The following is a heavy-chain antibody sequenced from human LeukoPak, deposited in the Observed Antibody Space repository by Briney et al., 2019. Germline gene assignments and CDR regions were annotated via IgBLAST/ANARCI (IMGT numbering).Heavy chain of an antibody. Sequence: GGSLRLSCVASGFTLSSYNMKWVRQAPGKRLEWVSSISWRSSDIEYADSVKGRFTISRDIDKKSLYLQMNSLRAEDTAVYYCAREGTARAGGAFDIWGQGTMVTVSS. CDR2: ISWRSSDI. CDR3: AREGTARAGGAFDI. V-gene: IGHV3-21*01. J-gene: IGHJ3*02. D-gene: IGHD6-6*01. CDR1: GFTLSSYN.